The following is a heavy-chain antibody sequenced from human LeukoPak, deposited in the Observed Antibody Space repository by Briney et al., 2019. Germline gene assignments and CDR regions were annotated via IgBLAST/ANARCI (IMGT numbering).Heavy chain of an antibody. Sequence: PGGSLRLSCAASGFTFINYWMSWVRQAPGMGLEWVANIKQGGSEKYYVDSVKGRFTISRDNAKNSLYLQMNSLRAEDTAVYYCARRRCSSTSCFFDYWGQGTLVTVSS. J-gene: IGHJ4*02. CDR1: GFTFINYW. CDR3: ARRRCSSTSCFFDY. CDR2: IKQGGSEK. D-gene: IGHD2-2*01. V-gene: IGHV3-7*01.